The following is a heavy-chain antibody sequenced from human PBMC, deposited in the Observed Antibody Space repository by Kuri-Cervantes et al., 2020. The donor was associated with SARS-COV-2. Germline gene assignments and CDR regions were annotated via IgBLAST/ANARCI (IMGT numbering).Heavy chain of an antibody. Sequence: GESLKISCAASGFTFSHFALFWVRQAPGKGLEWAAVISYDGNNKCYSDSVMGRFTISRDDSTNTVYLQMNSLRAEDTAVYYCAKDVDWYSMSYYYGMDVWGQGTTVTVSS. CDR3: AKDVDWYSMSYYYGMDV. CDR2: ISYDGNNK. V-gene: IGHV3-30*18. CDR1: GFTFSHFA. D-gene: IGHD2-21*02. J-gene: IGHJ6*02.